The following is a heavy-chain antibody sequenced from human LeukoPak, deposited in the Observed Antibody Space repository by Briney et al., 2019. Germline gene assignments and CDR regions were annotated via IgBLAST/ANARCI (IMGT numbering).Heavy chain of an antibody. Sequence: GGYLRLSCAASGFTFSSFDMHWVRQPTGQGLEWVSTIGTASDTYYPGSVEGRFTLSRDNAKNSLYLQMNSLTAGDTAVYYCARGPPRGKYYYMDVWGKGTTVTVSS. J-gene: IGHJ6*03. CDR3: ARGPPRGKYYYMDV. CDR1: GFTFSSFD. CDR2: IGTASDT. D-gene: IGHD1-1*01. V-gene: IGHV3-13*01.